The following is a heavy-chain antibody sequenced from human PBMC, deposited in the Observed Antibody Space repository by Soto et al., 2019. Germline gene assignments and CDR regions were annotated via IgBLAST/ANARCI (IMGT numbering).Heavy chain of an antibody. CDR2: ISGSGDST. J-gene: IGHJ4*02. CDR3: AKDLSGYDFFIWDY. CDR1: GFTFSSYA. Sequence: GGSLRLSCAASGFTFSSYAMSWVRQAPGKGLEWVSAISGSGDSTYYADSVKGRFTISRDNSKNTLYLQINSLRAEDTAVYYCAKDLSGYDFFIWDYWGQGTLVTVSS. D-gene: IGHD5-12*01. V-gene: IGHV3-23*01.